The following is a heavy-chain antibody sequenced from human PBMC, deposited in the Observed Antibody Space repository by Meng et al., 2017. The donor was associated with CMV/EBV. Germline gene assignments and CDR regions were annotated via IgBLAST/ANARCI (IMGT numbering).Heavy chain of an antibody. CDR1: GFTFSSYW. Sequence: LSLTCAASGFTFSSYWMHWVHQAPGKGLVWVSRINSDGSSTSYADSVKGRFTISRDNAKNTLYLQMNSLRAEDTAVYYCARGGANMVRGLLDWFDPWGQGTLVTVSS. CDR2: INSDGSST. CDR3: ARGGANMVRGLLDWFDP. D-gene: IGHD3-10*01. J-gene: IGHJ5*02. V-gene: IGHV3-74*01.